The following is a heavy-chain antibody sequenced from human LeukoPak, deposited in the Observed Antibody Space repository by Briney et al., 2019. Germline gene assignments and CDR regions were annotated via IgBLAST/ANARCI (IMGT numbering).Heavy chain of an antibody. CDR3: ARVFHDSSGYPFDY. CDR1: GFSLSTSGVC. CDR2: TYYSGNT. D-gene: IGHD3-22*01. Sequence: SGPTLVNPTQTLTLTCTFSGFSLSTSGVCVSWIRQPPGKGLEWIGYTYYSGNTNCNPSLKSRVTISVDTSKNQFSLKVSSVTAADTAVYYCARVFHDSSGYPFDYWGQGTLVTVSS. V-gene: IGHV4-61*08. J-gene: IGHJ4*02.